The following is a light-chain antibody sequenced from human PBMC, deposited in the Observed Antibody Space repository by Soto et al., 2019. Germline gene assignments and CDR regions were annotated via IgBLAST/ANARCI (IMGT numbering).Light chain of an antibody. CDR3: QYYDSWPPL. V-gene: IGKV3-15*01. Sequence: EIVMTQSPTTLSVSPGERATLSCRASQSVRANLAWYQQKPGQAPRLLIYGASTRATGIPARFSGSGSGTAFTLTISSLQSEDFAVYYCQYYDSWPPLFGPGTKVDIK. J-gene: IGKJ3*01. CDR1: QSVRAN. CDR2: GAS.